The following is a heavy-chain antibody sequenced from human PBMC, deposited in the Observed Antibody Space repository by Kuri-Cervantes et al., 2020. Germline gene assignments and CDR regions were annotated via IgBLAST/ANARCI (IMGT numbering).Heavy chain of an antibody. CDR1: GFTFSDYY. CDR2: ISSSGSTI. CDR3: AREGATNAFDI. V-gene: IGHV3-11*01. J-gene: IGHJ3*02. Sequence: GESLKISCAASGFTFSDYYMSWIRQAPGKGLEWVSYISSSGSTIYYAGSVKGRFTISRDNAKNSLYLQMNSLRAEDTAVYYCAREGATNAFDIWGQGTMVTVSS. D-gene: IGHD1-26*01.